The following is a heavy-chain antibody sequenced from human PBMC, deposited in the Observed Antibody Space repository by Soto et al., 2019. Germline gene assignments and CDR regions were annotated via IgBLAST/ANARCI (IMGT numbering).Heavy chain of an antibody. J-gene: IGHJ3*02. Sequence: ASVKVSCKASGYTFTSYYMHWVRQAPGQGLEWMGIINPSGGSTSYAQKFQGRVTMTRDTSTSTVYMELSSLRSEDTAVYYCARDYDILTGYFTGIKRAFDIWGQGTMVTVSS. CDR2: INPSGGST. V-gene: IGHV1-46*03. CDR1: GYTFTSYY. CDR3: ARDYDILTGYFTGIKRAFDI. D-gene: IGHD3-9*01.